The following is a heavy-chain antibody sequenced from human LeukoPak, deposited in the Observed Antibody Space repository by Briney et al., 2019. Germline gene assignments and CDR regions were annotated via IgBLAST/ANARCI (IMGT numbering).Heavy chain of an antibody. Sequence: SGGSLRLSCAASGFTFSSYGMSWVRQAPGKGLEWVSGISGSGGSTYYADSVKGRFTISRDNSKNTLYLQMNSLRAEDTAVYYCAKDADGDLDYWGQGTLVTVSS. CDR3: AKDADGDLDY. CDR2: ISGSGGST. D-gene: IGHD4-17*01. J-gene: IGHJ4*02. V-gene: IGHV3-23*01. CDR1: GFTFSSYG.